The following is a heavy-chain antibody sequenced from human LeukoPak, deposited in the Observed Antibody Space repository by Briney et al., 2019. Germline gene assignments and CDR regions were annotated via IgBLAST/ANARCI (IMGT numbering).Heavy chain of an antibody. CDR2: INPNSGGT. CDR3: ASSKWSAGGDYYHYMDV. Sequence: ASVKVSCKASGYTFTGYYMHWVRQAPGQGLEWMGCINPNSGGTNYAQKFQGRVTMTTDTSTSTAYMELRSLRSDDTAMYYCASSKWSAGGDYYHYMDVWGKGTTVTVSS. D-gene: IGHD6-13*01. CDR1: GYTFTGYY. V-gene: IGHV1-2*02. J-gene: IGHJ6*03.